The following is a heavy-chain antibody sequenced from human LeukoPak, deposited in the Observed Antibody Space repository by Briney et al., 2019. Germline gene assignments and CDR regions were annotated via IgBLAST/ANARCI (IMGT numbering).Heavy chain of an antibody. V-gene: IGHV3-7*01. D-gene: IGHD3-9*01. CDR3: ARVLTGRDY. CDR1: GFIFSSYW. J-gene: IGHJ4*02. Sequence: PGGSLRLSCAASGFIFSSYWMSWVRQAPGKGLEWVANIKQDGSEKYYVDSVKGRFTISRDNAKNSLYLQMSSLRAEDTAVYYCARVLTGRDYWGQGTLVTVSS. CDR2: IKQDGSEK.